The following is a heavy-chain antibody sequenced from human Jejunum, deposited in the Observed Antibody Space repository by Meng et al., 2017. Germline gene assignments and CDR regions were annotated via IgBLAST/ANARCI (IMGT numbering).Heavy chain of an antibody. V-gene: IGHV3-9*01. J-gene: IGHJ2*01. CDR3: TEDSRGWGEWYFDL. D-gene: IGHD6-19*01. CDR2: ISWNSGTK. Sequence: SLKISCAASGFTFDDYAMNWVRQIPGKGLEWVAGISWNSGTKGYADSVKGRFTISRDNAKNSLFLEMNDLRTEDPAFYYCTEDSRGWGEWYFDLWGRGTLVTVSS. CDR1: GFTFDDYA.